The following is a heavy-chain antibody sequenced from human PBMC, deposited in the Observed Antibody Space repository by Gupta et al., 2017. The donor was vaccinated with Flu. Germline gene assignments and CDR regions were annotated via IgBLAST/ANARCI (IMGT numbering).Heavy chain of an antibody. CDR3: ARDMGGGVTSYSLFDY. Sequence: EVQLVESGGGLVQPGRSLRLSCAASGFTFDNHAFHWVRQVPGKGLGWVSGISWNSDTIAYADSVKGRFTISRDNAKNSLFLQMDSLRPEDTALYYCARDMGGGVTSYSLFDYWGQGALLIVAS. D-gene: IGHD3-3*01. CDR1: GFTFDNHA. CDR2: ISWNSDTI. J-gene: IGHJ4*02. V-gene: IGHV3-9*01.